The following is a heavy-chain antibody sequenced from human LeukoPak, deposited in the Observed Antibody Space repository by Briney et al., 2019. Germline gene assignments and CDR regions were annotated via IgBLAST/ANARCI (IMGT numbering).Heavy chain of an antibody. V-gene: IGHV3-30*03. CDR1: GFTFSSYG. CDR3: AEAFYGDYVGVGDAFDI. CDR2: ISYDGSNK. D-gene: IGHD4-17*01. J-gene: IGHJ3*02. Sequence: PGGSLRLSCAASGFTFSSYGMHWVRQAPGKGLEWVAVISYDGSNKYYADSVKGRFTISRDNSKNTLYLQMNSLRAEDTAVYYCAEAFYGDYVGVGDAFDIWGQGTMVTVSS.